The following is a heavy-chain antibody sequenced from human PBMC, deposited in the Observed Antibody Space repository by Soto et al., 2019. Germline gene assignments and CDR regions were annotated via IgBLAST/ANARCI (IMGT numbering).Heavy chain of an antibody. J-gene: IGHJ6*02. Sequence: QVQLVQSGDEVKKPGASVKVSCKASGYIFVNYGIAWVRQAPGQGLEWMGWISPYTGNTHSATKVQGRLTMTTATSTSTADRDLGSLTSDDTAVYYCVMVDNYVTPTPQDVWGQGTTVTVSS. CDR3: VMVDNYVTPTPQDV. CDR2: ISPYTGNT. V-gene: IGHV1-18*01. D-gene: IGHD3-16*01. CDR1: GYIFVNYG.